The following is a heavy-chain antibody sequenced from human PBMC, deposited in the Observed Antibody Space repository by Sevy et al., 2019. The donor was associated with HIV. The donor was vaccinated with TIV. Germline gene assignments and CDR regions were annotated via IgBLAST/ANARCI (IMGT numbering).Heavy chain of an antibody. CDR1: GGTFNTYA. V-gene: IGHV1-69*13. Sequence: ASVKVSCKASGGTFNTYAISWVRQAPGQGLEWMGGIIPIFGTANYAQNFQGRVAITADETMTTVFMELSSLRSEDTAVYYCARGGGLGNCGGGSCYSGNYWGQGTLVTVSS. CDR2: IIPIFGTA. J-gene: IGHJ4*02. CDR3: ARGGGLGNCGGGSCYSGNY. D-gene: IGHD2-15*01.